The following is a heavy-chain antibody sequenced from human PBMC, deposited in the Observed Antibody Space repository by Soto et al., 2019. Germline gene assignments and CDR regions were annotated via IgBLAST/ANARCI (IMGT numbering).Heavy chain of an antibody. V-gene: IGHV1-46*01. Sequence: ASVKVSCKASGYTFTSYYMHWVRQAPGQGLEWMGIINPSGGSTSYAQKFQGRVTMTRDTSTSTVYMELSSLRSEDTAVYYCARDLGPEYYDILTGYSSAGYYYYGMDVWGQGTTVTVSS. CDR2: INPSGGST. CDR3: ARDLGPEYYDILTGYSSAGYYYYGMDV. J-gene: IGHJ6*02. CDR1: GYTFTSYY. D-gene: IGHD3-9*01.